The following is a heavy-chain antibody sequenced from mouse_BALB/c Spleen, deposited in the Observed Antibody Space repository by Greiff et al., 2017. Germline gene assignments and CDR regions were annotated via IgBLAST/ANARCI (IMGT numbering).Heavy chain of an antibody. Sequence: EVQGVESGGGLVKPGGSLKLSCAASGFTFSSYAMSWVRQTPEKRLEWVASISSGGSTYYPDSVKGRFTISRDNARNILYLQMSSLRSEDTAMYYCARDPGGFDYWGQGTTLTVSS. CDR1: GFTFSSYA. CDR2: ISSGGST. V-gene: IGHV5-6-5*01. J-gene: IGHJ2*01. CDR3: ARDPGGFDY.